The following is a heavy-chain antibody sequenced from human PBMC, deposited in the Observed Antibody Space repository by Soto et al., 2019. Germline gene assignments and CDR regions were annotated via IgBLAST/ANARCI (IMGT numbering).Heavy chain of an antibody. V-gene: IGHV4-31*03. CDR2: VSSSGNS. D-gene: IGHD2-8*01. Sequence: PSETLSLTCTVSGDSISIATHYLNWIRQHPGKGLEWIGYVSSSGNSYYSPSLKSRVFMSVDTSKNLFSLKLSSVTAADTAIYYCVGRLTSSDNYLDSWGQGSRVTVSS. J-gene: IGHJ4*02. CDR1: GDSISIATHY. CDR3: VGRLTSSDNYLDS.